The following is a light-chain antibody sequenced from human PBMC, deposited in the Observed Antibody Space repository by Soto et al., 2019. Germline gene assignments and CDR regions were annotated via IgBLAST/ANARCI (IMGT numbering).Light chain of an antibody. CDR3: QQSYSTTRT. CDR1: QSISSY. V-gene: IGKV1-39*01. J-gene: IGKJ1*01. Sequence: DIQMTQSPSSLSASVGDRVTITCRASQSISSYLNWYQQKPGKAPKLLIYAASSLQSGVPSRFSGSGSGTDFTLTISCLQPEDFATYYCQQSYSTTRTFGQGTKV. CDR2: AAS.